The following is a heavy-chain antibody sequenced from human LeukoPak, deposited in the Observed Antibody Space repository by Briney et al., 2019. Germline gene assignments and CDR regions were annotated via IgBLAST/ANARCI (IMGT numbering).Heavy chain of an antibody. V-gene: IGHV4-4*07. J-gene: IGHJ4*02. Sequence: PSETLSLTCTVSGGSISSYYWSWIRQPAGKGLEWIGRIYTSGSTNYNPSLKCRVTMSVDTSKNQFSLKLSSVTAADTAVYYCARTGRTWSPAEFDYWGQGTLVTVSS. D-gene: IGHD1-14*01. CDR2: IYTSGST. CDR3: ARTGRTWSPAEFDY. CDR1: GGSISSYY.